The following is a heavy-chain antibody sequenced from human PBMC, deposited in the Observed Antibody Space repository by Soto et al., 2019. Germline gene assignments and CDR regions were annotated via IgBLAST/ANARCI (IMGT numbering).Heavy chain of an antibody. D-gene: IGHD2-21*01. Sequence: QTGGSLRLSCAASGFTFSSYAMSWVRQAPGWGLEWVSAVRGSGDRTYYADSVKGRFTISRDNSKNTLYLQMNSLRADDTAVYYCAKEFGDNHFDYWGKGTLVNVSA. V-gene: IGHV3-23*01. CDR3: AKEFGDNHFDY. J-gene: IGHJ4*02. CDR2: VRGSGDRT. CDR1: GFTFSSYA.